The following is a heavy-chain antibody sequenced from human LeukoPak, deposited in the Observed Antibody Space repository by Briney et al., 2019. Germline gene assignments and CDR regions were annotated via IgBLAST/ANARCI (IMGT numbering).Heavy chain of an antibody. D-gene: IGHD3-3*02. CDR1: GYTFSDFY. V-gene: IGHV1-2*02. CDR3: ARVRLADERAWAY. Sequence: ASVKVSCKASGYTFSDFYIHWVRQAPGRGLEYVGWITPKSGDTYSPQRFQGRVTMTRDASISTAYMERSSLRSDDTAVYFCARVRLADERAWAYWGQGTLVTVSS. J-gene: IGHJ4*02. CDR2: ITPKSGDT.